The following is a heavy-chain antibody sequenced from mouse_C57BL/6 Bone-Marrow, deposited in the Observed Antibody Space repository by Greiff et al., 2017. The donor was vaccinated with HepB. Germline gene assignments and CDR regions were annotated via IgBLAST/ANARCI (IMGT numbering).Heavy chain of an antibody. CDR2: LSSGGSYT. J-gene: IGHJ3*01. Sequence: EVNLVESGGDLVKPGGSLKLSCAASGFTFSSYGMSWVRQTPDKRLEWVATLSSGGSYTYYPDSVKGRFTISRDNAKNTLYLQMSSLKSEDTAMYYCARHQDYYGRTWFAYWGQGTLVTVSA. V-gene: IGHV5-6*01. CDR3: ARHQDYYGRTWFAY. CDR1: GFTFSSYG. D-gene: IGHD1-1*01.